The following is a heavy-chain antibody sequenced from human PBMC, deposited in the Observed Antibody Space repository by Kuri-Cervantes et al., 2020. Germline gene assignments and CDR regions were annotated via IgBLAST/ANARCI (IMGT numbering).Heavy chain of an antibody. D-gene: IGHD6-19*01. Sequence: GESLKISCAASGFTFSSYAMHWFRQAPGKGLEWVSSISSTSSHIYYADSVKGRFTISRDNAKNSLYLQMNSLRAEDTAVYYCAKSFGWYFDYWGQGTLVTVSS. CDR2: ISSTSSHI. V-gene: IGHV3-21*01. CDR3: AKSFGWYFDY. CDR1: GFTFSSYA. J-gene: IGHJ4*02.